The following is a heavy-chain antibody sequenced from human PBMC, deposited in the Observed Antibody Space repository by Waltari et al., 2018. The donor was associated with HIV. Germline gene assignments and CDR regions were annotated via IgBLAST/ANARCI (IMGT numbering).Heavy chain of an antibody. D-gene: IGHD3-10*01. CDR3: VRGGGSWLYDMFYYQGLDV. Sequence: VQLVQSGPEMRKPGASVKISCRASGFTFTNYVFSWVRQAPGQGLEWLGWISAYDGNKYSAQKFKSRITLTTDTSTTTAYLEVRSLRSDDTAIYYCVRGGGSWLYDMFYYQGLDVWGQGTTVIVSS. CDR1: GFTFTNYV. J-gene: IGHJ6*02. V-gene: IGHV1-18*01. CDR2: ISAYDGNK.